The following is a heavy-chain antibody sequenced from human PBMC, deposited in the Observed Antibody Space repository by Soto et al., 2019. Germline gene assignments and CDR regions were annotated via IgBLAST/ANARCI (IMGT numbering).Heavy chain of an antibody. D-gene: IGHD5-12*01. V-gene: IGHV1-2*04. Sequence: QVQLVQSGAEVKKPGASVTVSCRASGDTFTGYYMPWVRQAPGQGLEWMGWINPNSGVTKYAQKFQGWVTMTRDTSIRTVYMQLSRLRSDDTAVYYCARESGGATANLDYYYFYMDVWGTGTTVTVSS. CDR2: INPNSGVT. J-gene: IGHJ6*03. CDR1: GDTFTGYY. CDR3: ARESGGATANLDYYYFYMDV.